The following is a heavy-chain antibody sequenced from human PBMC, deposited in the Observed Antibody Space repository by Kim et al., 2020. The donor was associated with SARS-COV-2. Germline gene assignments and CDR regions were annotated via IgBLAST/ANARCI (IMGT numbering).Heavy chain of an antibody. CDR3: ARPMLLRGVMPYFYGMDV. CDR1: GFTVSGNY. CDR2: IYSADST. Sequence: GGSLRLSCAASGFTVSGNYISWVRQAPGKGLEWVSIIYSADSTNYANSVKGRFTISGDISKNTLYLQMNSLRVEDTAIYYCARPMLLRGVMPYFYGMDVWGQGTTVTVSS. D-gene: IGHD3-10*01. J-gene: IGHJ6*02. V-gene: IGHV3-53*01.